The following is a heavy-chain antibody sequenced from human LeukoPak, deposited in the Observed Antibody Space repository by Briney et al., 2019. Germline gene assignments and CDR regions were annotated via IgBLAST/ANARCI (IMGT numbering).Heavy chain of an antibody. V-gene: IGHV4-4*07. CDR2: IYTSGST. D-gene: IGHD3-16*02. J-gene: IGHJ4*02. CDR1: GGSISSYY. Sequence: SETLSLTCTVSGGSISSYYWSWIRQPAGKGLEWIGRIYTSGSTDYNPSLKSRVTMSVDTSKNQFSLKLSSVTAADTAVYYCARDSPYVWGSYRPFDYWGQGTLVTVSS. CDR3: ARDSPYVWGSYRPFDY.